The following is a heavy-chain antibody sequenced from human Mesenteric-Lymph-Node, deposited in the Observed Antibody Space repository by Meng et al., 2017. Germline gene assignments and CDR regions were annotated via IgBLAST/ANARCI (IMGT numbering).Heavy chain of an antibody. CDR2: ISYDGSNK. J-gene: IGHJ6*02. CDR1: GFTFSSYE. V-gene: IGHV3-30*01. CDR3: ARAGSRNVTGTHTSYRYYYYYYGMDV. D-gene: IGHD1-20*01. Sequence: GGSLRLSCAASGFTFSSYEMNWVRQAPGKGLEWVAVISYDGSNKYYADSVKGRFTISRDNSKNTLYLQMNSLRAEDTAVYYCARAGSRNVTGTHTSYRYYYYYYGMDVWGQGTTVTVSS.